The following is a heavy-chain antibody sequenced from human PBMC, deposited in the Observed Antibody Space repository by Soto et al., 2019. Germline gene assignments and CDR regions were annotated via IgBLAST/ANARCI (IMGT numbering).Heavy chain of an antibody. CDR3: ARVGGRFVWDVKNDAFDM. V-gene: IGHV3-30*03. Sequence: GGSLRLSSEISGFTISIYGMQWVRQAPGKGLECVAGISYDGSDKSYVDSVKGRFTISRDNSKNTLYLQMNSLRAEDTAVYYCARVGGRFVWDVKNDAFDMWGRGTMVTVSS. J-gene: IGHJ3*02. D-gene: IGHD3-16*01. CDR2: ISYDGSDK. CDR1: GFTISIYG.